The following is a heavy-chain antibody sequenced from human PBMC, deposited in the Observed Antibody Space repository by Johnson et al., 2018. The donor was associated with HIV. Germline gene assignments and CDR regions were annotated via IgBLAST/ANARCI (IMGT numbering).Heavy chain of an antibody. J-gene: IGHJ3*02. CDR2: ILYRGSNK. CDR3: AKGLVAAALRWGGAFDI. D-gene: IGHD2-2*01. CDR1: GFTFSSYA. V-gene: IGHV3-30*04. Sequence: QEKLVESGGGVVQPGRSLRLSCAASGFTFSSYAMHWVRQAPGKGLEWVAVILYRGSNKYYADSVKGRFTISRDNSKNTLYLQMNSLRAEDTAVYYCAKGLVAAALRWGGAFDIWGQGTMVTVSS.